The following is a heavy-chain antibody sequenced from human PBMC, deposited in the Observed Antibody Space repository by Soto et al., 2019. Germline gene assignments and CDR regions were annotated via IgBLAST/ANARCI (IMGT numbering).Heavy chain of an antibody. CDR1: GFTFIGSA. J-gene: IGHJ6*02. CDR2: IRSKANSYAT. Sequence: GGSLRLSCAASGFTFIGSAMHWVRQASGKGLEWVGRIRSKANSYATAYAASVKGRFTISRDDSKNTAYLQMNSLKTEDTAVYYCTRPGIAAAEYGMDVWGQGTTVTVSS. V-gene: IGHV3-73*01. CDR3: TRPGIAAAEYGMDV. D-gene: IGHD6-13*01.